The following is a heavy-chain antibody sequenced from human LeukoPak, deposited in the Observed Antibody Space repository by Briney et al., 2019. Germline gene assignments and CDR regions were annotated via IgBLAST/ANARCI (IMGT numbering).Heavy chain of an antibody. D-gene: IGHD3-22*01. CDR3: AKVFYDSSGPPGY. V-gene: IGHV3-30*02. Sequence: GRSLRLSCAASGFTFSSDAMHWVRQAPGKGLEWVAIILSDGSKTYYPDSVRGRFTISRDNSKNTLYLQMNSLRDEDTAVYYCAKVFYDSSGPPGYWGQGTLVTVSS. J-gene: IGHJ4*02. CDR2: ILSDGSKT. CDR1: GFTFSSDA.